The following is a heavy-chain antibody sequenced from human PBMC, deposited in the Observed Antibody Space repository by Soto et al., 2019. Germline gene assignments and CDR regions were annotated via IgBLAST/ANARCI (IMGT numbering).Heavy chain of an antibody. CDR1: GGTFSSYA. CDR2: IIPIFGTA. CDR3: ARVARRDAFDI. Sequence: WASVKVSCKASGGTFSSYAISWVRQAPGQGLEWMGGIIPIFGTANYAQKFQGRVTITADESTSTAYMELSSLRSEDTAVYYCARVARRDAFDIWGQGTMVTVSS. V-gene: IGHV1-69*13. J-gene: IGHJ3*02.